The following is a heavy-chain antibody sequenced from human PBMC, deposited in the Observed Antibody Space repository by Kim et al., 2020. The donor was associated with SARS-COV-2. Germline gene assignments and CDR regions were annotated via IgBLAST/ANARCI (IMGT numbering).Heavy chain of an antibody. V-gene: IGHV3-23*01. J-gene: IGHJ4*02. CDR3: ARGLVGYSSIWADYCDF. D-gene: IGHD6-13*01. Sequence: GGSLRLSCAASGFTFTNYAMGWVRQAPGKGLDWVSFISVGDIAYYAEPVKGRFSISRDNSKNTVYLQMNRLSADDTAIYYCARGLVGYSSIWADYCDFWGLGTMVSVSS. CDR2: ISVGDIA. CDR1: GFTFTNYA.